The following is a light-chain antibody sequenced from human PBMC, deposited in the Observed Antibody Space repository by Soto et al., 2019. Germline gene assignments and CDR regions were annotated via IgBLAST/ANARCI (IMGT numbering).Light chain of an antibody. CDR1: QDIRND. CDR3: LQDYNYPWT. CDR2: AAS. Sequence: ALQMTQSPSSLSASVGDRVTITCRASQDIRNDLGWYQEKVGQAPKLLIYAASKLQSGVPSRFSGSGSGTDFTLTISSLQTEDFATYYCLQDYNYPWTFGQGTKVEI. V-gene: IGKV1-6*01. J-gene: IGKJ1*01.